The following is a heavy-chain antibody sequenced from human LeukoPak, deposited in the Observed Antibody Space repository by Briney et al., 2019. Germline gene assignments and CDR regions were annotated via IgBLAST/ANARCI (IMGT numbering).Heavy chain of an antibody. J-gene: IGHJ4*02. Sequence: SETLSLTCTVSGGSISSYYWSWIRQPPGKGLEWIGYIYYSGSTNYNPSLKSRVTISVDTSKNQFSLKLSSVTAADTAVYYCASGGRYSGSYSVVDYWGQGTLVTVSS. D-gene: IGHD1-26*01. V-gene: IGHV4-59*08. CDR2: IYYSGST. CDR3: ASGGRYSGSYSVVDY. CDR1: GGSISSYY.